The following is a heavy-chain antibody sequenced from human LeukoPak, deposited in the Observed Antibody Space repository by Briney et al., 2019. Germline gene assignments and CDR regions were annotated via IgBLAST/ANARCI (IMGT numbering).Heavy chain of an antibody. V-gene: IGHV4-39*01. D-gene: IGHD1-1*01. J-gene: IGHJ4*02. CDR3: ARHVYNWNDKVDY. CDR2: IYYSGST. Sequence: SETLSLTCTVSGGSISSSSYYWGWIRQPPGKGLEWIGSIYYSGSTYYNPSLKSRVTISVDTSKNQFSLKLSSVTAADTAVYYRARHVYNWNDKVDYWGQGTLVTVSS. CDR1: GGSISSSSYY.